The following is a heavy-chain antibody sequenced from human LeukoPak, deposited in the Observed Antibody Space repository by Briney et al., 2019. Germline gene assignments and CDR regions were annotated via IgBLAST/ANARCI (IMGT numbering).Heavy chain of an antibody. V-gene: IGHV3-66*01. D-gene: IGHD5-24*01. J-gene: IGHJ4*02. CDR1: GFTVSSNY. Sequence: GGSLRLSCAASGFTVSSNYVSWVRQAPGKGLEWVSVIYSGGSTYYADSVKGRFTISRDNSKNTLYLQMSSLRAEDTALYYCVKDRGRSIETAGHFGSWGQGTLVTVSS. CDR3: VKDRGRSIETAGHFGS. CDR2: IYSGGST.